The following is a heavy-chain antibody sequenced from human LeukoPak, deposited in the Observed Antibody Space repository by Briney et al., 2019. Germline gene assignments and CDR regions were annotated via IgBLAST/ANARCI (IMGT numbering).Heavy chain of an antibody. CDR1: GFTFDDYA. Sequence: GGSLRLSCAASGFTFDDYAMHWVRQTPGEGLEWVSGISWNSGSIGYADSVKGRFTISRDNAKNSLYLQMNSLRAEDMALYYCAKDSGGWSSGWYYFDYWGQGTLVTVSS. CDR3: AKDSGGWSSGWYYFDY. D-gene: IGHD6-19*01. CDR2: ISWNSGSI. V-gene: IGHV3-9*03. J-gene: IGHJ4*02.